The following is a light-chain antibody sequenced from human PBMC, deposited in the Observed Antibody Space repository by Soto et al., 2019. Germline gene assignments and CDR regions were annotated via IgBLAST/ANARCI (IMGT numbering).Light chain of an antibody. J-gene: IGLJ1*01. CDR2: GVS. Sequence: QSVLTQPRSVSGSPGQSVTISGTGTSSDVGEYDYVSWYQQHPGKAPKLMIFGVSERPSGVPDRFSGSKTGNTASLTISGLQAEDEADYYCCSYAGSPYVFGTGTKVTVL. CDR1: SSDVGEYDY. CDR3: CSYAGSPYV. V-gene: IGLV2-11*01.